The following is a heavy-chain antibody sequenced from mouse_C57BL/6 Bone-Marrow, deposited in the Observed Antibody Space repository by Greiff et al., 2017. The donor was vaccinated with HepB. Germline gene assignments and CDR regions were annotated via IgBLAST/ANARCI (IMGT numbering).Heavy chain of an antibody. Sequence: VQRVESGAELARPGASVKLSCKASGYTFTSYGISWVKQRTGQGLEWIGEIYPRSGNTYYNEKFKGKATLTADKSSSTAYMELRSLTSEDSAVYFCAGITTVVALDYWGQGTTLTVSS. J-gene: IGHJ2*01. CDR1: GYTFTSYG. V-gene: IGHV1-81*01. CDR2: IYPRSGNT. D-gene: IGHD1-1*01. CDR3: AGITTVVALDY.